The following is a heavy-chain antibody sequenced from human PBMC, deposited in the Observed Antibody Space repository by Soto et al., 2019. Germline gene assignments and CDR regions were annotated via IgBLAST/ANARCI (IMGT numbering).Heavy chain of an antibody. J-gene: IGHJ4*02. CDR1: GFTFSSYW. CDR3: ARATSYEFWSGYSW. CDR2: INRDGSST. D-gene: IGHD3-3*01. V-gene: IGHV3-74*01. Sequence: EVQLVESGGGLVQPGGSLRLSCAASGFTFSSYWMHWVRQVPGKGLVWVSRINRDGSSTSYADSVKGRFTISRDNAKSTLYLQMNSLRAEDTAVYYCARATSYEFWSGYSWWGQGTLVTVSS.